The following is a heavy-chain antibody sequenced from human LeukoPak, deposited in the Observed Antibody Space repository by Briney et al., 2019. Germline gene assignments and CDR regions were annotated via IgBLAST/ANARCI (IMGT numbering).Heavy chain of an antibody. V-gene: IGHV1-69*05. CDR3: AREALWNLDAFDI. D-gene: IGHD1-7*01. Sequence: SVKVSCKASGGTFSSYAISWVRQAPGQGLEWMGGIIPIFGTTNYAQKLQGRVTMTTDTSTSTAYMELRSLRSDDTAVYYCAREALWNLDAFDIWGQGTMVTVSS. J-gene: IGHJ3*02. CDR1: GGTFSSYA. CDR2: IIPIFGTT.